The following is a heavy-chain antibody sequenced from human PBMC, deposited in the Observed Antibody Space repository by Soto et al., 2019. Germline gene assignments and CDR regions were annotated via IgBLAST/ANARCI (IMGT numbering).Heavy chain of an antibody. V-gene: IGHV3-23*01. CDR2: ISGSGGST. CDR1: GFTFSRYA. J-gene: IGHJ4*02. CDR3: AKPLVGATTFEAS. Sequence: EVQLLESGGGLVQPGGSLRLSCAASGFTFSRYAMSWVRQAPGKGLEWVSAISGSGGSTYYADSVKGRFTISRDNSKNTLYLQMNSLRAEDTAVYYCAKPLVGATTFEASWGQGTLVTVSS. D-gene: IGHD1-26*01.